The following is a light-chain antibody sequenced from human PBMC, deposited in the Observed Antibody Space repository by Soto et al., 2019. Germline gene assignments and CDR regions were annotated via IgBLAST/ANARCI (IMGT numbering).Light chain of an antibody. J-gene: IGLJ2*01. CDR3: SSYAGSSNLV. V-gene: IGLV2-8*01. Sequence: QSALTQPPSASGSPGQSVTISCTGTSSDVGAYSSVSWYQQHPGKAPKLMIYEVSKRPSGVPDRFSGSKSGNTASLTVSGLQAEDEADYYCSSYAGSSNLVFGGGTQLTVL. CDR2: EVS. CDR1: SSDVGAYSS.